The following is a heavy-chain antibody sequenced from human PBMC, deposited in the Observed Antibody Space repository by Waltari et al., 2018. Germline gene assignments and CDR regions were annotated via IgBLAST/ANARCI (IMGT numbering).Heavy chain of an antibody. Sequence: QVQLVQSGAEVKKPGASVKVSCKASGYTFTSYYMHWVRQAPGQGLEWMGIINPSGGSTSYAQKVQGRVTWTMDTSTSTVYMELSSLRSEDTAVYYCARAGGMRGVQGIRHDYGDYWGQGTLVTVSS. V-gene: IGHV1-46*01. D-gene: IGHD3-10*01. CDR3: ARAGGMRGVQGIRHDYGDY. J-gene: IGHJ4*02. CDR2: INPSGGST. CDR1: GYTFTSYY.